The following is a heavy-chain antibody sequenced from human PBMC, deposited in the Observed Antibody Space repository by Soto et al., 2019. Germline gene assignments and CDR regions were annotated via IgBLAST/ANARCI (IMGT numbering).Heavy chain of an antibody. CDR1: GGSISSYY. J-gene: IGHJ5*02. CDR3: AREIKLGVDFWSGYRNWFDP. D-gene: IGHD3-3*01. V-gene: IGHV4-4*07. Sequence: NPSETLSLTCTVSGGSISSYYWSWIRQPAGKGLEWIGRIYTSGSTNYNPSLKSRVTMSVDTSKNQFSLKLSSVTAADTAVYYCAREIKLGVDFWSGYRNWFDPWGQGTLVTVSP. CDR2: IYTSGST.